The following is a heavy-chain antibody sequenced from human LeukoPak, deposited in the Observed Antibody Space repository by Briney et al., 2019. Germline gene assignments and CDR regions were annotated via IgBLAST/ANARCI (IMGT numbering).Heavy chain of an antibody. CDR3: ARDSRVGGSYFWFDP. D-gene: IGHD1-26*01. Sequence: SETLSLTCTVSGGSISSYYWSWIRQPPGKGLEWIGYIYYNGSTNYNPSLKSRVTISVDTSKNQFSLKLSSVTAADTAVYYCARDSRVGGSYFWFDPWGQGTLVTVSS. J-gene: IGHJ5*02. CDR1: GGSISSYY. CDR2: IYYNGST. V-gene: IGHV4-59*01.